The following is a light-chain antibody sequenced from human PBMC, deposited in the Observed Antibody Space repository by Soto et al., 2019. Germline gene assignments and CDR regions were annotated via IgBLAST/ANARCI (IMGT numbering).Light chain of an antibody. Sequence: QSVLTQPASVSGSPGQSITISCAGTATDIGGYNYVSWYQHHPGRAPKLIIYGVTIRPSGVSNRFSGSKSGNTASLTISGLQAEDEADYYCCSFTSSSLFGTGTKVTVL. J-gene: IGLJ1*01. V-gene: IGLV2-14*03. CDR1: ATDIGGYNY. CDR2: GVT. CDR3: CSFTSSSL.